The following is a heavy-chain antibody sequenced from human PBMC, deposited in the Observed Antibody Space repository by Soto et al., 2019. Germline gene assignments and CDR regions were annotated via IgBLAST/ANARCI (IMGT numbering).Heavy chain of an antibody. D-gene: IGHD3-9*01. CDR1: GFTFSSYS. CDR2: ISSSSSYI. CDR3: ARDVDRDYDILTGYFPHDAFDI. J-gene: IGHJ3*02. Sequence: EVQLVESGGGLVKPGWSLRLSCAASGFTFSSYSMNWVRQAPGKGLEWVSSISSSSSYIYYADSVKGRFTISRDNAKNSLYLQMNSLRAEDTAVYYCARDVDRDYDILTGYFPHDAFDIWGQGTMVTVSS. V-gene: IGHV3-21*01.